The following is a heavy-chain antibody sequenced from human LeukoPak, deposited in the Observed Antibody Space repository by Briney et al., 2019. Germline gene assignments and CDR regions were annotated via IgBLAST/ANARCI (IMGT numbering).Heavy chain of an antibody. CDR1: GYTFTNYA. V-gene: IGHV1-18*01. CDR3: AREVVRYSRGWPDY. J-gene: IGHJ4*02. D-gene: IGHD6-19*01. Sequence: ASVEVSCKASGYTFTNYAISWVRQAPGQGLEWIGWISAYNGYTTYAQKFQGRVTLTTDTSTSTAYMDLGSLRSDDTAVYYCAREVVRYSRGWPDYWGPGTLVTVSS. CDR2: ISAYNGYT.